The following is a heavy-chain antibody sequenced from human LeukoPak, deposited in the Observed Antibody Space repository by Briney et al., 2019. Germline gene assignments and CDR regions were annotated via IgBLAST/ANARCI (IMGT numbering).Heavy chain of an antibody. CDR2: IIPIFGTA. CDR1: GGTSSSHA. J-gene: IGHJ4*02. V-gene: IGHV1-69*05. D-gene: IGHD2-15*01. Sequence: ASVKVSCKASGGTSSSHAISWVRQAPGQGLEWMGGIIPIFGTANYAQKFQGRVTITTDEYTSTAYMELSSLRSEDTALYYCVRDSGLLCSGGSCYSGMDYWGQGTLVTVSS. CDR3: VRDSGLLCSGGSCYSGMDY.